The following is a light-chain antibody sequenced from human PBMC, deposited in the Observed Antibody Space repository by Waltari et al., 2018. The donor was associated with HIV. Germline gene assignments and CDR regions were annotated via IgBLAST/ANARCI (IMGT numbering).Light chain of an antibody. CDR3: QVWHYSVF. V-gene: IGLV3-9*01. J-gene: IGLJ2*01. Sequence: YALTQPLSVSVALGQTARLTCGGSNIGTKDVHWYQQRPGQAPLLVIYNNNNRPSGIPERFSGSKSPNTATLTIRGAQAGDEAVYFCQVWHYSVFFGGGTNLTVL. CDR1: NIGTKD. CDR2: NNN.